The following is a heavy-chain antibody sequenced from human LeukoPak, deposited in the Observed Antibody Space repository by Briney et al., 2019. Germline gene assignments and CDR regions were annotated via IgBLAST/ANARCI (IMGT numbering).Heavy chain of an antibody. D-gene: IGHD4-23*01. CDR1: GGTFSSYA. CDR2: IIPILGIA. J-gene: IGHJ4*02. Sequence: ASVKVSCKASGGTFSSYAISWVRQAPGQGLEWMGRIIPILGIANYAQKFQGRVTITADKSTSTAYMELSSLRSEDTAVYYCARARLRRLFTMADRYPLDYWGQGTLVTVSS. V-gene: IGHV1-69*04. CDR3: ARARLRRLFTMADRYPLDY.